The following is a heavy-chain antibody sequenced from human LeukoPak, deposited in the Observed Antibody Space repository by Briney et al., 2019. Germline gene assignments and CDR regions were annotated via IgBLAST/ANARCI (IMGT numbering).Heavy chain of an antibody. CDR3: AGDRYSHSGNNWFDP. D-gene: IGHD3-10*01. J-gene: IGHJ5*02. CDR2: ISYDGSTK. Sequence: PGGSLRLSCAASGYTFSSYAMHWVRQAPGKGLEWVVVISYDGSTKYYADSVKGRFTISRDNSKNTLYLQMNSLRLEDTAVYYCAGDRYSHSGNNWFDPWGQGTLVTVSS. V-gene: IGHV3-30*04. CDR1: GYTFSSYA.